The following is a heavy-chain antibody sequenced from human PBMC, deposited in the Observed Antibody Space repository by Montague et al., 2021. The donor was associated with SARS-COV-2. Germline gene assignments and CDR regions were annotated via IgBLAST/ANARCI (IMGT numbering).Heavy chain of an antibody. Sequence: CAISGDSVSNNRAAWNWIRQSPSGGLQWLGRTYFRTQWFHHYALSVEGRITVNADASKNHFSLQLTSVTPEDSAKYFCVRWQYSNTWFFDYWGQGAQVTVSS. D-gene: IGHD6-6*01. CDR1: GDSVSNNRAA. J-gene: IGHJ4*02. V-gene: IGHV6-1*01. CDR3: VRWQYSNTWFFDY. CDR2: TYFRTQWFH.